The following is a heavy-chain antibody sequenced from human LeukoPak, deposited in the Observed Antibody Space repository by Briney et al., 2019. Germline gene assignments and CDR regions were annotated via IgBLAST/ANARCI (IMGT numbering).Heavy chain of an antibody. CDR3: ARGFEGIAAPPVGFDY. J-gene: IGHJ4*02. D-gene: IGHD6-13*01. CDR2: IYYSGST. Sequence: PSETLSLTCTVSGGSISSYYWSWIRQPPGKGLEWIGYIYYSGSTNYNPSLKSRVTISVDTSKNQFSLKLSSVTAAETAVYYCARGFEGIAAPPVGFDYWGQGTLVTVSS. V-gene: IGHV4-59*12. CDR1: GGSISSYY.